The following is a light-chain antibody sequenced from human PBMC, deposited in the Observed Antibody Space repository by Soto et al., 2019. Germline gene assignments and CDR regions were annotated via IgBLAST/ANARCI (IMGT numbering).Light chain of an antibody. J-gene: IGKJ4*01. CDR1: QSISSY. CDR2: AAS. Sequence: DIQMTQSPSSLSASVGDRVTITCRAIQSISSYLNWYQQKPGKAPKLMIFAASSLQSGVPSRFSGSGSGTDFTLTISSLQPEDFATYYCQQIYSTPHSFGGGTKVEIK. V-gene: IGKV1-39*01. CDR3: QQIYSTPHS.